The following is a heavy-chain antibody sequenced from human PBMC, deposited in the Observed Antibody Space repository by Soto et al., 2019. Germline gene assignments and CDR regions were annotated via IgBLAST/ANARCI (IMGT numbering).Heavy chain of an antibody. Sequence: QVQLVESGGGVVQPGRSLRLSCAASGFTFSSYAMHWVRQAPGKGLEWVAVISYDGSNKYYADSVKGRFTISRDNSKNTLYLQMNSLRAEDTAVYYCSSGIHIQADIVVVTAIHSDAEYFQHWGQGTLVAVAS. CDR1: GFTFSSYA. V-gene: IGHV3-30-3*01. J-gene: IGHJ1*01. CDR2: ISYDGSNK. CDR3: SSGIHIQADIVVVTAIHSDAEYFQH. D-gene: IGHD2-21*02.